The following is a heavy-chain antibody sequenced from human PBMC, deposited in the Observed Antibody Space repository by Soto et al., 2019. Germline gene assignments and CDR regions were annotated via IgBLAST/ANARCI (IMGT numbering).Heavy chain of an antibody. CDR2: LAPSDSYT. V-gene: IGHV5-10-1*01. Sequence: HGEPLKISCKGSGYSFTSYWISGVSKMTGNGLEWMVSLAPSDSYTNSSPSFQGHVTISADKSITTAYLQWSSLKASHPAMYYCASITVKSIAAAYYFDYCGQGTLVTVSS. J-gene: IGHJ4*02. D-gene: IGHD4-4*01. CDR3: ASITVKSIAAAYYFDY. CDR1: GYSFTSYW.